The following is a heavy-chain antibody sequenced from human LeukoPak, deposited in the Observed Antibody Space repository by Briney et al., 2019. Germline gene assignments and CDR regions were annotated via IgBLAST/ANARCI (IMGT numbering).Heavy chain of an antibody. CDR1: GITFSDYF. CDR2: ISYDGGSK. Sequence: PGGSLRLSCAASGITFSDYFMDWARQAPGKGLEWVALISYDGGSKYYADSVKGRFTISRDSPGNTLYLQMNSLRAEDTAVYYCAKDGSGSFAPYYFDYWGQGTLVTVSS. J-gene: IGHJ4*02. D-gene: IGHD3-10*01. V-gene: IGHV3-30*18. CDR3: AKDGSGSFAPYYFDY.